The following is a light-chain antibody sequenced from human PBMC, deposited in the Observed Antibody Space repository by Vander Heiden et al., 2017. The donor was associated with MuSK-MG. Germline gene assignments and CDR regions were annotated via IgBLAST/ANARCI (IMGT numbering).Light chain of an antibody. CDR1: QDISIF. V-gene: IGKV1-33*01. Sequence: DIQMTQSPSSLSASVGDRVTITCQASQDISIFLNWYQHKPGKAPNLLIYDASNLEAGVPSRFAGSGYGTDFIFTISSLRPEDNAPYYCQQYHNLPPLTFGGGTKVEIK. CDR2: DAS. J-gene: IGKJ4*01. CDR3: QQYHNLPPLT.